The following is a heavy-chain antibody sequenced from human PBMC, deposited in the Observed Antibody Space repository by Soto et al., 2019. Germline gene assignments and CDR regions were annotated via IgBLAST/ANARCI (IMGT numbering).Heavy chain of an antibody. J-gene: IGHJ4*02. CDR1: GGSISSYY. CDR3: ARADCGGDCYSGGFNY. V-gene: IGHV4-59*01. CDR2: VEFSGRT. Sequence: KPSETLSLTCTVSGGSISSYYLNWIRQPPGKGLEWIGYVEFSGRTNYNPSLRSRLTISVDTSKNQFSLKLSSVTAADTAVYYCARADCGGDCYSGGFNYWGQGTLVTVSS. D-gene: IGHD2-21*02.